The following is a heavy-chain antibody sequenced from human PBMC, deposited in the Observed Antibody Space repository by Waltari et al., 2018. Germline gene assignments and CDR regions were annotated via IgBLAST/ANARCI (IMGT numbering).Heavy chain of an antibody. CDR3: ARAGSGLYEWEYFQH. V-gene: IGHV1-69*05. CDR2: IIPIFGTA. J-gene: IGHJ1*01. CDR1: GGTFSRYA. D-gene: IGHD6-19*01. Sequence: QVQLVQSGAEVKKPGSSVKVSCKASGGTFSRYAISWVRQAPGQGLEWMGGIIPIFGTANYAQKCQGRVTITTDESTSTAYMELSSLRSEDTAVYYCARAGSGLYEWEYFQHWGQGTLVTVSS.